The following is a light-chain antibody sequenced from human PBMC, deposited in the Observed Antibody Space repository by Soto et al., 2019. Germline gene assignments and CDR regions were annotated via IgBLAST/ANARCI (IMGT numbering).Light chain of an antibody. CDR1: QSVSSY. Sequence: EIVLTQSPGTLCLSPGERATLSCRASQSVSSYLAWYQQKPGQAPRLLIYDASNRATGIPARFSGSGSGTDFTLTISSLEPEDFAVYYCQQYKNWPLFGQGTRLEI. CDR2: DAS. CDR3: QQYKNWPL. V-gene: IGKV3-11*01. J-gene: IGKJ5*01.